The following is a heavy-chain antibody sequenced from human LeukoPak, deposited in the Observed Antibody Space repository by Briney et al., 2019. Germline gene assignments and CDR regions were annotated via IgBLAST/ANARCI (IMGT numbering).Heavy chain of an antibody. CDR3: ARRGFYYYMDV. D-gene: IGHD3-16*01. J-gene: IGHJ6*03. Sequence: KPSETLSLTCTVSGGSISSSGYYWAWIRQPPGRGLEWIGSIYYSGSTYYNPSLKSRVTISVDTSKSQFSLKLSSVTAADTAVYYCARRGFYYYMDVWGKGTTVTVSS. V-gene: IGHV4-39*01. CDR2: IYYSGST. CDR1: GGSISSSGYY.